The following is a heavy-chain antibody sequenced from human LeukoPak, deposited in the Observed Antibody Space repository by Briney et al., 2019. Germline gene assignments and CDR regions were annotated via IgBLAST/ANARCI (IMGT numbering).Heavy chain of an antibody. CDR2: IRSSGST. V-gene: IGHV4-59*01. J-gene: IGHJ4*02. CDR3: ARDVTPATL. CDR1: GGSISINY. D-gene: IGHD3-16*01. Sequence: SETLSLTCTVSGGSISINYWSWIRQPPGEGLEWIGYIRSSGSTNYNPSLKSRVTISMDTSKKQFSLQLSSVTAADTAVYYCARDVTPATLWGQGTLVTVSS.